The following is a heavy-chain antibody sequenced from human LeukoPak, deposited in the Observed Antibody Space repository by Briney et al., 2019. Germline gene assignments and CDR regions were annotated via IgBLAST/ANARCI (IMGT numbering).Heavy chain of an antibody. Sequence: GASVKVSYKASGYTFTSYGISWVRQAPGQGLEWMGWISAYNGNTNYAQKLQGRVTMTTDTSTSTAYMELGSLRSDDTAVYYCARWSEEWEFSGRYYYYYMDVWGKGTTVTVSS. CDR1: GYTFTSYG. V-gene: IGHV1-18*01. D-gene: IGHD1-26*01. J-gene: IGHJ6*03. CDR2: ISAYNGNT. CDR3: ARWSEEWEFSGRYYYYYMDV.